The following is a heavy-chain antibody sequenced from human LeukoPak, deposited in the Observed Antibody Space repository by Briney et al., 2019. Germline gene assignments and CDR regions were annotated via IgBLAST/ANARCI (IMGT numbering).Heavy chain of an antibody. CDR3: AGETYYDYVWGSYQDDNWFDP. V-gene: IGHV3-21*01. CDR1: GFTFSSYS. D-gene: IGHD3-16*02. Sequence: GGSLRLSCAASGFTFSSYSMNWVRQAPGKGLEWVSSISSSSSYIYYADSVKGRFTISRDNAKNSLYLQMNSLRAEDTAVYYCAGETYYDYVWGSYQDDNWFDPWGQGTLVTVSS. CDR2: ISSSSSYI. J-gene: IGHJ5*02.